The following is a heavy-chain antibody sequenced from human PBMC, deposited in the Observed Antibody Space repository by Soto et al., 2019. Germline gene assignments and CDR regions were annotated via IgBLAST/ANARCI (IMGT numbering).Heavy chain of an antibody. D-gene: IGHD3-10*01. J-gene: IGHJ4*02. CDR2: INGGGSGT. Sequence: EVQLVESGGGLVQPGGSLRLSCAASGFTFSGSWMHGVRQAPGKGLVWVSRINGGGSGTSYADFVKGRFTISRDDAKNTLFLQMNGLRAEDTAVYYCARGIFGSGTANDYWGQGTLVTVSS. CDR3: ARGIFGSGTANDY. CDR1: GFTFSGSW. V-gene: IGHV3-74*01.